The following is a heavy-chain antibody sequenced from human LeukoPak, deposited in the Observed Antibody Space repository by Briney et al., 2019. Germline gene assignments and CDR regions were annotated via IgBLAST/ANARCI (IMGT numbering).Heavy chain of an antibody. CDR3: ARDYSSGWYDY. D-gene: IGHD6-19*01. Sequence: GGSLRLSCAASGFTFSSYSMNWVRQAPGKGLEWVSSISGSSSYIYYADSVKGRFTISRDNAKNSLYLQMNSLRAEDTAVYYCARDYSSGWYDYWGQGTLVTVSS. CDR2: ISGSSSYI. V-gene: IGHV3-21*01. CDR1: GFTFSSYS. J-gene: IGHJ4*02.